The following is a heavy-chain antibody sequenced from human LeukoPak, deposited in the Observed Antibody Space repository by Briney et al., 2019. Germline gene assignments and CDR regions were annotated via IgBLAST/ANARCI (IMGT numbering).Heavy chain of an antibody. CDR1: GFTFSNYA. J-gene: IGHJ4*02. Sequence: PGGSLRLSCAASGFTFSNYAMHWVRQAPGKGLEWVAVISYDGSNKNYADSVKGRFTISRDSSKNTLYLQMNGLRTEDTAVYYCARVGDFLTGYYNGSFDSWGQGTLVTVSS. D-gene: IGHD3-9*01. V-gene: IGHV3-30*04. CDR2: ISYDGSNK. CDR3: ARVGDFLTGYYNGSFDS.